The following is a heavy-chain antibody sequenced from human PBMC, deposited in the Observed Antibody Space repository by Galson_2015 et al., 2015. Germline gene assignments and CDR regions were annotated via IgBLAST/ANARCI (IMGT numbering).Heavy chain of an antibody. Sequence: YYNPSLKSRVTISVDTSKNQFSLKLSSVTAADTAVYYCARSAGNNNYYYYYGMDVWGQGTTVTVSS. D-gene: IGHD5-24*01. V-gene: IGHV4-39*01. J-gene: IGHJ6*02. CDR3: ARSAGNNNYYYYYGMDV.